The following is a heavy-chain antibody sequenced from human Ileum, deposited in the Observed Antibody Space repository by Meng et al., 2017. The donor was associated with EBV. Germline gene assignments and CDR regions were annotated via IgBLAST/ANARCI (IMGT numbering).Heavy chain of an antibody. CDR2: IYYSGST. D-gene: IGHD2-15*01. J-gene: IGHJ4*02. V-gene: IGHV4-59*08. CDR3: ARGGWSLDY. CDR1: GASISSYY. Sequence: VALQEAGPGLVESSDTTSLSCTFSGASISSYYWSWHRQPPGKGLEWIGYIYYSGSTNYNPTLKSRVTISVDTSKNQFSLNLSSVTAADTAVYYCARGGWSLDYWGQGTLVTVSS.